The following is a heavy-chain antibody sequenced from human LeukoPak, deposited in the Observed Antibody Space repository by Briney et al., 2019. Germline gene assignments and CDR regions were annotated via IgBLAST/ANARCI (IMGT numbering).Heavy chain of an antibody. Sequence: AGGSLRLSCAASGFTFGNYAMSWVRQAPGKGLECVSGITGGGGSTYYADSVRGRFTVSRDTSKNTLYLQMNSLRAEDTALYYCAKYQAIWRGYFDYWGQGTLVTVSS. CDR3: AKYQAIWRGYFDY. J-gene: IGHJ4*02. V-gene: IGHV3-23*01. D-gene: IGHD3-3*01. CDR1: GFTFGNYA. CDR2: ITGGGGST.